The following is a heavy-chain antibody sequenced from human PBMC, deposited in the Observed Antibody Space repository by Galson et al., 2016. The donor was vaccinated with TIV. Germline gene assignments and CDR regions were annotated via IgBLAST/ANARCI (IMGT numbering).Heavy chain of an antibody. CDR2: IKQDGSEK. Sequence: SLRLSCAASGFTFSGSWMSWVRQAPGKGLEWVANIKQDGSEKYYVNSVKGRFTISRDNAKDSVYLQMNSLRAEDTAVYYCAREVHWSGRDYWGQGTLVTVSS. D-gene: IGHD3-3*01. CDR1: GFTFSGSW. J-gene: IGHJ4*02. V-gene: IGHV3-7*01. CDR3: AREVHWSGRDY.